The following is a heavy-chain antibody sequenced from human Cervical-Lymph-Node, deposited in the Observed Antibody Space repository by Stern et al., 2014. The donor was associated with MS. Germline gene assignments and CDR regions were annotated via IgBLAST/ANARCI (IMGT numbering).Heavy chain of an antibody. CDR1: GYSFNIYW. CDR2: IYPDYSDT. CDR3: ARRGMDV. Sequence: VKLVQSGEEVKKPGESLTISCKGFGYSFNIYWIAWVRQRPGKGLEWMGIIYPDYSDTGYGPSFQGQVPFSVDKSISTAYLQWSSLKPSDTATYFCARRGMDVWGQGTSVTVSS. V-gene: IGHV5-51*01. J-gene: IGHJ6*02.